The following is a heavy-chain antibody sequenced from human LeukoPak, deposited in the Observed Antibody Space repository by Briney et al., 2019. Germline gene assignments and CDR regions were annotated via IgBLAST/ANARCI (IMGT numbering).Heavy chain of an antibody. D-gene: IGHD5-18*01. CDR1: GFSFSIDG. J-gene: IGHJ3*02. Sequence: PGGSLTLSCAASGFSFSIDGMHWGRQASDKLLQCVADIWYDGSTKYYADSVKGRFTISRDNSKNTLYLQMNILRAEDTAVYYCAKALRTGMVFDAFDIWGQGTMVTVSS. CDR3: AKALRTGMVFDAFDI. V-gene: IGHV3-33*06. CDR2: IWYDGSTK.